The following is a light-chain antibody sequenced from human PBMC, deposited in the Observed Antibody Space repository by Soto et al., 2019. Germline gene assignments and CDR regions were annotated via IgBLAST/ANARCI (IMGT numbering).Light chain of an antibody. CDR2: AAS. CDR1: QSVSSN. CDR3: QQYNNWPGT. J-gene: IGKJ1*01. Sequence: TQSPATLSVSPGERATLSCRASQSVSSNLAWYQQKPGQAPRLLIYAASTRATGIPARFSGSGSGTEFTLTISSLQSEDFAVYYCQQYNNWPGTFGQGTKVDIK. V-gene: IGKV3-15*01.